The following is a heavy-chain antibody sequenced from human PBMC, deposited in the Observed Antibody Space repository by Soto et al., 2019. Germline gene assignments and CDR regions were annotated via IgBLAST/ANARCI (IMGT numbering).Heavy chain of an antibody. CDR3: ARRKGVSYYYYYYGMDV. J-gene: IGHJ6*02. Sequence: GESLKISCKGSGYSFTNNWISWVRQMPGKGLEWMGRIDPRDSYTNYSPSFQGHVTISVDKSDNTSYLQWNSLRASDSAMYYCARRKGVSYYYYYYGMDVWGQGTTVTVSS. V-gene: IGHV5-10-1*01. D-gene: IGHD2-15*01. CDR1: GYSFTNNW. CDR2: IDPRDSYT.